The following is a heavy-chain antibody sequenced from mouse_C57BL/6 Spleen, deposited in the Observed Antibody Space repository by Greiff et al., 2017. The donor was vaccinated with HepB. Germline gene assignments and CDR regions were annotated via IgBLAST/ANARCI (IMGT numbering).Heavy chain of an antibody. D-gene: IGHD1-1*01. Sequence: VQLQQPGAELVKPGASVKLSCKASGYTLTSYWMHWVKQRPGQGLEWIGMIHPNSSSTNYNEKFKSKATLTVDKSSTTAYMQISSLTFEDSAVYYCASPITPVDYWGQGTTLTVSS. CDR3: ASPITPVDY. CDR1: GYTLTSYW. J-gene: IGHJ2*01. CDR2: IHPNSSST. V-gene: IGHV1-64*01.